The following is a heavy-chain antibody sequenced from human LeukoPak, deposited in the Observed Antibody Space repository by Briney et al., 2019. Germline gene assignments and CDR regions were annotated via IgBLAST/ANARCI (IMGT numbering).Heavy chain of an antibody. D-gene: IGHD1-1*01. V-gene: IGHV3-43D*03. Sequence: GGSLRLSCAASGFTFDDYAMHWVRQAPGKGLEWVSLINWSGGSTYYTDSVKGRFTISRDNIKNSLYLQMSSLRPEDTALYYCAKATKIYNSPFDYCGQGTLVTVSS. CDR2: INWSGGST. CDR1: GFTFDDYA. J-gene: IGHJ4*02. CDR3: AKATKIYNSPFDY.